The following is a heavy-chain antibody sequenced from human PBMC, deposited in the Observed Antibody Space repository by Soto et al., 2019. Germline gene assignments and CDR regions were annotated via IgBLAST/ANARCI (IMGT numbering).Heavy chain of an antibody. CDR3: ARVYRLYYDSSGEFDY. CDR2: ISYDGSNK. Sequence: GGSLRLSCAASGFTFSSYAMHWVRQAPGKGLEWVAVISYDGSNKYYADSVKGRFTISRDNSKNTLYLQMNSLRAEDTAVYYCARVYRLYYDSSGEFDYWGQGTLVTVSS. J-gene: IGHJ4*02. D-gene: IGHD3-22*01. V-gene: IGHV3-30-3*01. CDR1: GFTFSSYA.